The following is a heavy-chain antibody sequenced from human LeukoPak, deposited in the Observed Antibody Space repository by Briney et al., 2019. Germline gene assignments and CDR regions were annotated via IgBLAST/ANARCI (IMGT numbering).Heavy chain of an antibody. CDR3: ARGPCSGGSCYLFY. V-gene: IGHV4-34*01. J-gene: IGHJ4*02. Sequence: SVTLSLTCAVYGGSFSDYYWSWIRQPPGKGLEWIGEINHSGSTNYNPSLTSRVTISVDTSKNQFSLKLISVTAADTAVYYCARGPCSGGSCYLFYWGQGNLVTVSP. D-gene: IGHD2-15*01. CDR2: INHSGST. CDR1: GGSFSDYY.